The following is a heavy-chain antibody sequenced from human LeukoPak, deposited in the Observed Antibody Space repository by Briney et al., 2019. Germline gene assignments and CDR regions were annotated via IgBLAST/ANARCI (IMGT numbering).Heavy chain of an antibody. J-gene: IGHJ5*02. CDR1: GFTFSSYS. V-gene: IGHV3-21*01. D-gene: IGHD3-3*01. Sequence: GGSLRLSCAASGFTFSSYSVNWVRQAPGKGLEWVSSISSSSSYIYYADSVKGRFTISRDNAKNSLYLQMNSLRAEDTAVYYCARDLGNYDFWGGYLNWFDPWGQGTLVTVSS. CDR2: ISSSSSYI. CDR3: ARDLGNYDFWGGYLNWFDP.